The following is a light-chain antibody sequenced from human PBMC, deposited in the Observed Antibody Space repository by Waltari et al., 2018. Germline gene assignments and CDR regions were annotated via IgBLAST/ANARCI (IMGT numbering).Light chain of an antibody. Sequence: EIVLKQSPASLSFSPGDRAILSRRASQSVGRTLACDQQRPGQPPRLLIYDASRMPTGIPDRFSGSGSGTDFSLTISRLEPEDFAVYYCQKYGTRPATFGQGTKVEVK. J-gene: IGKJ1*01. CDR1: QSVGRT. CDR2: DAS. CDR3: QKYGTRPAT. V-gene: IGKV3-20*01.